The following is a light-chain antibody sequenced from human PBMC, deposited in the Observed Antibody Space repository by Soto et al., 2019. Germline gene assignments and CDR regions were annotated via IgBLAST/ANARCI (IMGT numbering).Light chain of an antibody. Sequence: QSALTQPPSVSGAPGQRVTISCTGSSSNIGAGYDVHWYQQLPGMAPKLLIYGSNNRPVGVPDRFSGSKSGPSGSLAISGLQAGDEADYYCQSYDNSLNAVLFGGGTKVTVL. V-gene: IGLV1-40*01. CDR2: GSN. CDR1: SSNIGAGYD. CDR3: QSYDNSLNAVL. J-gene: IGLJ3*02.